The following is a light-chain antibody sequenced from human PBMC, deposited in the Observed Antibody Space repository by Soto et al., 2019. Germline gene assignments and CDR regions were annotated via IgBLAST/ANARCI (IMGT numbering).Light chain of an antibody. V-gene: IGKV3-20*01. CDR2: GAS. CDR3: QQYGSSQGFT. J-gene: IGKJ3*01. Sequence: EIVMTQSPATLSVSPGERATLSCRAIQSVSSSYLAWYQQKPGQAPRLLIYGASSRATGIPDRFSGSGSGTDFTLTISRLEPEDFAVYYCQQYGSSQGFTFGPGTKGDIK. CDR1: QSVSSSY.